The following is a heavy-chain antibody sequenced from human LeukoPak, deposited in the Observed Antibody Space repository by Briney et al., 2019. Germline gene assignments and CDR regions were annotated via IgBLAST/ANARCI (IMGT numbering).Heavy chain of an antibody. CDR3: ARDKQQSFDY. CDR2: IWYEGINR. D-gene: IGHD6-13*01. Sequence: GGSLRLSCTASGFSFSTYGMHWVRQAPGKGLEWVAVIWYEGINRDYADSVKGRFTISRDNSKSTLYLQMNSLRAEDTAVYYCARDKQQSFDYWGQGTLVTVSS. CDR1: GFSFSTYG. J-gene: IGHJ4*02. V-gene: IGHV3-33*01.